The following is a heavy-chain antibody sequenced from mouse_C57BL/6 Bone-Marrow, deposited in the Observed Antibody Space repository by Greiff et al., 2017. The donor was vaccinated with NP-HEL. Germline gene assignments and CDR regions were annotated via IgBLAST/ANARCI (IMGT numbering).Heavy chain of an antibody. D-gene: IGHD1-1*01. CDR1: GYTFTSYG. Sequence: EVHLVESGAELVRPGSSVKMSCKTSGYTFTSYGINWVKQRPGQGLEWIGYIYIGNGYTEYNEKFKGKATLTSDTPSSTAYMQLSSLTSEDSAIYFCARWGTVVVPYYAMDYWGQGTSVTVSS. J-gene: IGHJ4*01. CDR2: IYIGNGYT. V-gene: IGHV1-58*01. CDR3: ARWGTVVVPYYAMDY.